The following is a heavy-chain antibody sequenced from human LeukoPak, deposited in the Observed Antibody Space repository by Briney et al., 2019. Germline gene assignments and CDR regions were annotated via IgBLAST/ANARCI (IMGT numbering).Heavy chain of an antibody. CDR3: AGGELAGIVLLWFGEGNFDY. CDR1: GGSISSSSYY. Sequence: SETLSLTCTVSGGSISSSSYYWGWIRQPPGKGLEWIGSIYYSGSTYYNPSLKSRVTISVDTSKNQFSLKLSSVTAADTAVYYCAGGELAGIVLLWFGEGNFDYWGQGTLVTVSS. V-gene: IGHV4-39*07. J-gene: IGHJ4*02. D-gene: IGHD3-10*01. CDR2: IYYSGST.